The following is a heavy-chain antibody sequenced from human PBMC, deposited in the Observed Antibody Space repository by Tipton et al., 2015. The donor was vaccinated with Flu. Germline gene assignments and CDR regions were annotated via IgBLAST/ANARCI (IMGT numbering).Heavy chain of an antibody. J-gene: IGHJ4*02. CDR1: GDSISSFY. D-gene: IGHD6-19*01. CDR3: ARSSRGWYRAMFD. CDR2: ISNSGSS. Sequence: TLSLTCSVSGDSISSFYWSWIRQPPGKGLEWIAYISNSGSSNYNPSLKSRITVSVDTSKNQFSLILSSVTAADTAVYYCARSSRGWYRAMFDWGQGTQVTVSS. V-gene: IGHV4-59*01.